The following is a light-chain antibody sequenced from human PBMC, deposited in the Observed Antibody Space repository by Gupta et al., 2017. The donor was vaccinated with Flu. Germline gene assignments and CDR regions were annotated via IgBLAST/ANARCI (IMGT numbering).Light chain of an antibody. CDR2: AAS. CDR1: QSISNY. Sequence: PASLSASVGDRVTIPCLASQSISNYLAWYQQKPGKAPNLLIYAASSMQTGVPSRFSGSGSGTDFTLTLISLQPEDFATYYCQQSYITPRTFGQGTKVEIK. CDR3: QQSYITPRT. J-gene: IGKJ1*01. V-gene: IGKV1-39*01.